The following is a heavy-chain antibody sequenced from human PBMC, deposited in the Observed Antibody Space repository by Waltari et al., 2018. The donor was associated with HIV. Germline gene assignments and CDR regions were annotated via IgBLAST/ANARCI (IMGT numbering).Heavy chain of an antibody. Sequence: QVQLQESGPGLVTPSQTLSLTCPVSGGSISSAGYYWSWIRQHQGKGLEWIGYVYYSGSTYYNPSLKSRVSISVDTSKNQFSLKLSSVTAADTAVYYCARMRLDNYFDYWGQGTLVTVSS. J-gene: IGHJ4*02. CDR1: GGSISSAGYY. D-gene: IGHD3-22*01. CDR2: VYYSGST. CDR3: ARMRLDNYFDY. V-gene: IGHV4-31*03.